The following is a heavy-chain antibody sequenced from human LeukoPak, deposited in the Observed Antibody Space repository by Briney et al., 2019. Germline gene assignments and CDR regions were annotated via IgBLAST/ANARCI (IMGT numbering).Heavy chain of an antibody. Sequence: GASVKVSCKASGYTFTSYGISWVRQAPGQGLEWMGWISAYNGNTNYAQKLQGRVTMTTDTSTSTAYMELRSLRSDDTAVYYCARDRNVVVVAATYYYYYGMDVWGQGTTVTVSS. CDR2: ISAYNGNT. V-gene: IGHV1-18*01. D-gene: IGHD2-15*01. CDR1: GYTFTSYG. CDR3: ARDRNVVVVAATYYYYYGMDV. J-gene: IGHJ6*02.